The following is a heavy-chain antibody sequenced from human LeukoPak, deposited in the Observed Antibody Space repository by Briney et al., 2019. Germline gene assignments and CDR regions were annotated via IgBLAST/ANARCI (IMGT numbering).Heavy chain of an antibody. D-gene: IGHD5-12*01. CDR3: ARVGYNGWNFEN. J-gene: IGHJ4*02. CDR1: GFTFSSYW. V-gene: IGHV3-7*01. Sequence: LSGGSLRLSCAASGFTFSSYWMSWVRQAPGKGLQSVAYISQDVSHKYYVDSVKGRFTISRDNAKNSLHLEMNSLRAEDTALYYCARVGYNGWNFENWGQGTLVTVSS. CDR2: ISQDVSHK.